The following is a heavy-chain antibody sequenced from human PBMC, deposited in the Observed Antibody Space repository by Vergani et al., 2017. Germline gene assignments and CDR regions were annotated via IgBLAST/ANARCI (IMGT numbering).Heavy chain of an antibody. D-gene: IGHD3-22*01. J-gene: IGHJ2*01. CDR2: IYYSGST. CDR3: ARVVKAYYDSSGYPDWYFDL. CDR1: GGSISSYY. V-gene: IGHV4-39*01. Sequence: QVQLQESGPGLVKPSETLSLTCTVSGGSISSYYWGWIRQPPGKGLEWIGSIYYSGSTYYNPSLKSRVTISVDTSKNQFSLKLSSVTAADTAVYYCARVVKAYYDSSGYPDWYFDLWGRGTLVTVSS.